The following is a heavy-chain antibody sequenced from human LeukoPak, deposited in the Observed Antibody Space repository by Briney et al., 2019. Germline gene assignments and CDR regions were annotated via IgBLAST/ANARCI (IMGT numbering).Heavy chain of an antibody. CDR3: ARGVYGDPPKY. CDR2: IYSGGST. D-gene: IGHD4-17*01. V-gene: IGHV3-53*01. Sequence: PGGSLRLSCAASGFTVSSNYMSWVRQAPGKGLEWVSVIYSGGSTYYADSVKGRFTISRDNSKNTLYLQTNSLRAEDTAVYYCARGVYGDPPKYWGQGTLVTVSS. J-gene: IGHJ4*02. CDR1: GFTVSSNY.